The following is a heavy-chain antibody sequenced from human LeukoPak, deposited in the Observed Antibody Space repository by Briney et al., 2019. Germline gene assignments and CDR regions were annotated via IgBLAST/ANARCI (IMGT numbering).Heavy chain of an antibody. Sequence: MSGGSLRLSCAASGVTFSDYYMNWIRQAPGKGLEWVSYISSSGSTTYYADSVKGRFTISRDNAKNSLYLQMNSLRAEDTAVYYCARDGFGELPPGDAFDIWGQGTMVTVSS. D-gene: IGHD3-10*01. CDR1: GVTFSDYY. J-gene: IGHJ3*02. CDR2: ISSSGSTT. CDR3: ARDGFGELPPGDAFDI. V-gene: IGHV3-11*01.